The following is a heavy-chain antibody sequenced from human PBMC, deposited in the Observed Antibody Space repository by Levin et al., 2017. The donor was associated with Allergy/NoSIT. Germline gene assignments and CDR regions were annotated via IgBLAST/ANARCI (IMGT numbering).Heavy chain of an antibody. CDR1: GGSITSDNYF. D-gene: IGHD2-21*01. CDR2: MSNSGYS. CDR3: AREVNVVTLTDAFDI. V-gene: IGHV4-30-4*01. J-gene: IGHJ3*02. Sequence: SETLSLTCTVSGGSITSDNYFWGWIRQPPGKGLEWVGYMSNSGYSSNNPSLQSRVTMSADTSKNEFSLKVSSVTAADTAVYYCAREVNVVTLTDAFDIWGQGTMVTVSS.